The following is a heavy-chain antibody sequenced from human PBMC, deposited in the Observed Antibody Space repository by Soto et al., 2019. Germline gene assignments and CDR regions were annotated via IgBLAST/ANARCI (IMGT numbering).Heavy chain of an antibody. CDR3: ARAVAVAAEFDY. CDR2: INAGNGNT. CDR1: GYTFTGYA. J-gene: IGHJ4*02. Sequence: ASVKVSCKASGYTFTGYAMHWVRQAPGQRLEWMGWINAGNGNTKYSRKFQGRVTITRDTSASTAYMELSSLRSEDTAVYYCARAVAVAAEFDYWGQGTLVTVSS. D-gene: IGHD6-19*01. V-gene: IGHV1-3*01.